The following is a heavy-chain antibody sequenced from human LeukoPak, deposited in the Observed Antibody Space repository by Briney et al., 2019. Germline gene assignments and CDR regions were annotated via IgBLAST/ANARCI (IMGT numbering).Heavy chain of an antibody. J-gene: IGHJ4*02. CDR2: ISWNSGSI. CDR3: AKGPGGHYSSSFYFDY. CDR1: GFTFDDYA. V-gene: IGHV3-9*03. D-gene: IGHD6-6*01. Sequence: PGRSLRLSCAASGFTFDDYAMHWVRQAPGKGLEWVSGISWNSGSIGYADSVKGRFTISRDNAKNSLYLQMNSLRAEDMALYYCAKGPGGHYSSSFYFDYWGQGTLVTVSS.